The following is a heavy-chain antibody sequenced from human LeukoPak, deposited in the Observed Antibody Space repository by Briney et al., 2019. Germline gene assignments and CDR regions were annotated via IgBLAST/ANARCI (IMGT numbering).Heavy chain of an antibody. CDR1: GGSITSYC. D-gene: IGHD3-10*02. V-gene: IGHV4-4*08. Sequence: SETLSLTCTVSGGSITSYCWSWVRQPPGRGLEGIGHIYPYGTTDYNPSLKSRVTTSVDTSKNQLCMDLRFLTAADTAVYYCATSYDVKTAPYDLWGEGTLVTVSS. CDR2: IYPYGTT. CDR3: ATSYDVKTAPYDL. J-gene: IGHJ5*02.